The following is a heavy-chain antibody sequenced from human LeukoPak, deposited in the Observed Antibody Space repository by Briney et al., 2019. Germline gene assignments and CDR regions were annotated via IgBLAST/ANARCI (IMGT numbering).Heavy chain of an antibody. J-gene: IGHJ6*03. CDR3: ARIWYLWRYMDV. D-gene: IGHD1-14*01. Sequence: PSETLSLTCAVYGGSFSGYYWSWIRQPPGKGLEWIGEINHSGSTNYNPSLKSRVTISVDTSKNQFSLKLSSVTAADTAVYYCARIWYLWRYMDVWGKGTTVTVSS. V-gene: IGHV4-34*01. CDR1: GGSFSGYY. CDR2: INHSGST.